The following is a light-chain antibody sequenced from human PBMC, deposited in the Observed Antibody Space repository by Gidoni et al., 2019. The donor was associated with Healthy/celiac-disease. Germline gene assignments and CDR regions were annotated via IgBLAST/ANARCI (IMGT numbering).Light chain of an antibody. V-gene: IGKV3-20*01. CDR2: GAS. CDR3: QQYGSSPGT. CDR1: QSVSSSY. J-gene: IGKJ4*01. Sequence: ETVLTQSPGTLSVSPGERATLSCRASQSVSSSYLAWYQQKPGQAPRLLIYGASSRATGIPDRFSGSVSGTDFTLTISRLEPEDFAVYYCQQYGSSPGTFGGGTKVEIK.